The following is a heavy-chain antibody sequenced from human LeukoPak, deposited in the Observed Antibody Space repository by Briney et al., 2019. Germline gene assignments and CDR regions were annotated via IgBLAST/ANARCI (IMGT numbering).Heavy chain of an antibody. CDR1: GGSFSGYY. CDR3: ARGRIAVAGT. CDR2: INHSGST. Sequence: SETLSLTRAVYGGSFSGYYWSWIRQPPGKGLEWIGEINHSGSTNYNPSLKSRVTISVDTSKNQFSLKLSSVTAADTAVYYCARGRIAVAGTWGQGTLVTVSS. V-gene: IGHV4-34*01. J-gene: IGHJ4*02. D-gene: IGHD6-19*01.